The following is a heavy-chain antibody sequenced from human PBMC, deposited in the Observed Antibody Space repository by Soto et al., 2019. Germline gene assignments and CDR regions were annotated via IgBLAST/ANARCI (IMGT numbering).Heavy chain of an antibody. Sequence: ASVRVSCKASGYTFTSYGISWVRQAPGQGLEWMGWISAYNGNTNYAQKLQGRVTMTTDTSTSTAYMELRSLRSDDTAVYYCAFSSIAARLDYWGQGTLVTVSS. D-gene: IGHD6-6*01. V-gene: IGHV1-18*01. CDR2: ISAYNGNT. J-gene: IGHJ4*02. CDR3: AFSSIAARLDY. CDR1: GYTFTSYG.